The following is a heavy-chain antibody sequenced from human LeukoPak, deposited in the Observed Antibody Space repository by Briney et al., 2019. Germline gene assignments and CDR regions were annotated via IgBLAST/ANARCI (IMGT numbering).Heavy chain of an antibody. J-gene: IGHJ4*02. CDR3: ANDILTGSYYFDY. Sequence: GRSLRLSCAASGFTFSSYAMSWVRQAPGKGLEWVSAISGSGGSTYYADSVKGRFTISRDNSKNTLYLQMNSLRAEDTAVYYCANDILTGSYYFDYWGQGTLVTVSS. CDR1: GFTFSSYA. CDR2: ISGSGGST. D-gene: IGHD3-9*01. V-gene: IGHV3-23*01.